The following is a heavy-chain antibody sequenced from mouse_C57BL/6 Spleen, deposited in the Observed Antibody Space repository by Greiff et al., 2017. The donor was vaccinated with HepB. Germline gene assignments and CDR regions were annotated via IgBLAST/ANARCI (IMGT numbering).Heavy chain of an antibody. CDR1: GFTFSSYA. CDR2: ISDGGSYT. D-gene: IGHD1-1*01. V-gene: IGHV5-4*01. Sequence: EVQLVESGGGLVKPGGSLKLSCAASGFTFSSYAMSWVRQTPEKRLEWVATISDGGSYTYYPDNVKGRFTISRDNAKNNLYLQMSHLKSEDTAMYYCARERDFITTVVAPFDYWGQGTTLTVSS. J-gene: IGHJ2*01. CDR3: ARERDFITTVVAPFDY.